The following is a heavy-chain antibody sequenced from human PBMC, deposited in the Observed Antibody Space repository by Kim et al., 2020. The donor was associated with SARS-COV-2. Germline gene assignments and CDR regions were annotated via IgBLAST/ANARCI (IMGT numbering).Heavy chain of an antibody. J-gene: IGHJ4*02. Sequence: IHHAHSVKGLFIISSDNSKHSLYLQMNSLRDEDTAIYYCARDSNYGGTFDYWGQGALVTVSS. CDR3: ARDSNYGGTFDY. D-gene: IGHD4-17*01. CDR2: I. V-gene: IGHV3-48*03.